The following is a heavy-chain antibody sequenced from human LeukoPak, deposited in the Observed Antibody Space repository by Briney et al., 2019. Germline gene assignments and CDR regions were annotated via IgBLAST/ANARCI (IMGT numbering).Heavy chain of an antibody. V-gene: IGHV4-59*01. CDR3: ARLSFLSESGYSSSWSYYYYYMDV. CDR1: GGSISSYY. CDR2: IYYSGST. Sequence: SETLSLTCTASGGSISSYYWSWIRQPPGKGLEWIGYIYYSGSTNYNPSLKSRVTISVDTSKNQFSLKLSSVTAADTAVYYCARLSFLSESGYSSSWSYYYYYMDVWGKGTTVTVSS. J-gene: IGHJ6*03. D-gene: IGHD6-13*01.